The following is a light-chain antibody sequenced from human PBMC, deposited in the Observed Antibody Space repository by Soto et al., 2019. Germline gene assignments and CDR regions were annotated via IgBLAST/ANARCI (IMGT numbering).Light chain of an antibody. V-gene: IGKV1-39*01. J-gene: IGKJ4*01. CDR2: AAS. Sequence: IQMTQSPSSLSACVGDRVTITCRASQSISSNLNWYQQKPGKAPKLLIYAASSLQSGVPSRFSGGGSGTDFTLTISSLQPEDFATYSCQQSYSTPLTFGGGTKVDIK. CDR1: QSISSN. CDR3: QQSYSTPLT.